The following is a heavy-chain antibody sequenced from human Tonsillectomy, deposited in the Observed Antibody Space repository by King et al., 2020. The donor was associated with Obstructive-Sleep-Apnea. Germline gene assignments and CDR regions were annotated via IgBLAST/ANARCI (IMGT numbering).Heavy chain of an antibody. CDR2: IIPTLGMA. D-gene: IGHD4-17*01. CDR3: ARAKGDYAEVDP. V-gene: IGHV1-69*09. CDR1: GGTFTHYA. Sequence: VQLVQSGAEVKPPGSSVKVSCKASGGTFTHYAISWVRQAPGQGLEWMGGIIPTLGMANYAQKFHGRATITADKSTSTAYVELSSLRSEDTAVYYCARAKGDYAEVDPWGQGTLVTVSS. J-gene: IGHJ5*02.